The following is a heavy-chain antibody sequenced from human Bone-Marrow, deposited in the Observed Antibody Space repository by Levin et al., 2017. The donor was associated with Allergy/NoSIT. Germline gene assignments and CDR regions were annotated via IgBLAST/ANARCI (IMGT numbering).Heavy chain of an antibody. CDR2: ISGSGGST. Sequence: GGSLRLSCAASGFTFSSYAMSWVRQAPGKGLEWVSAISGSGGSTYYADSVKGRFTISRDNSKNTLYLQMNSLRAEDTAVYYCAKFPGSITMIVVVHQWFGDYWGQGTLVTVSS. V-gene: IGHV3-23*01. D-gene: IGHD3-22*01. CDR3: AKFPGSITMIVVVHQWFGDY. CDR1: GFTFSSYA. J-gene: IGHJ4*02.